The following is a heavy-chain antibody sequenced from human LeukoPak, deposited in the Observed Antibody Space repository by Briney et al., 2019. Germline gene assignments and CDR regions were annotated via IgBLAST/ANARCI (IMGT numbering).Heavy chain of an antibody. Sequence: QPGGSLRLSCAVSGATVSSNHMSWVRQAPGKGLEWVSAIYSGGGTYYADSVKGRFTLSRDNSKNTLYLQMNSLRAEDTAIYYCMRDASWGQGTLVTVPS. J-gene: IGHJ4*02. V-gene: IGHV3-66*01. CDR2: IYSGGGT. CDR1: GATVSSNH. CDR3: MRDAS.